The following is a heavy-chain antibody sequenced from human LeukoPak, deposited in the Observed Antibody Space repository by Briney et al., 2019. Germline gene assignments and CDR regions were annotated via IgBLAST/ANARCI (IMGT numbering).Heavy chain of an antibody. D-gene: IGHD6-13*01. J-gene: IGHJ4*02. Sequence: ASVKVSCKASGYTFTGYYMHWVRQAPGQGLEWMGWINPNSGGTNYAQKFQGRVTMTRDTSISTAYMELSRLRSEDTAVYYCARGDIAAAGHGFDYWGQGTLVTVSS. V-gene: IGHV1-2*02. CDR3: ARGDIAAAGHGFDY. CDR2: INPNSGGT. CDR1: GYTFTGYY.